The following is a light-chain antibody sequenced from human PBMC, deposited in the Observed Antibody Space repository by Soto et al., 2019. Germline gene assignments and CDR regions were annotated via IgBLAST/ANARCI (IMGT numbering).Light chain of an antibody. Sequence: DVVMTQTPLSLSVAPGQPASISCKSSQSLLHITGETFLFWYLQKPGQSPQLLIYEVYTRVSGVPDRFSGSGSGTDFTLESSRVETEDVGIYYCMQSTQLPPTFGQGTLLGIE. CDR1: QSLLHITGETF. CDR3: MQSTQLPPT. V-gene: IGKV2D-29*02. J-gene: IGKJ5*01. CDR2: EVY.